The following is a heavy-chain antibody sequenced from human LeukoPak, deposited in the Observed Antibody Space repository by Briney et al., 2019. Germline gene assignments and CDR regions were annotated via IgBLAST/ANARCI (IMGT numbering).Heavy chain of an antibody. D-gene: IGHD3-22*01. CDR1: GFTFSNYG. J-gene: IGHJ1*01. CDR2: IWFDGSNK. CDR3: ARGPGDDSGGYSVEYFQH. V-gene: IGHV3-33*01. Sequence: GGSLRLSCAASGFTFSNYGMRWVRQAPGKGLQWVAVIWFDGSNKYYADSVKGRFTISRDNSEKTLYLQMNSLRAEDTAVYYCARGPGDDSGGYSVEYFQHWGQGTLVTVPS.